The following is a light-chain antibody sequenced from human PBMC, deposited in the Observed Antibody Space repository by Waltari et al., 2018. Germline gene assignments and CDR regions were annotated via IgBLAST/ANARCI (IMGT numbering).Light chain of an antibody. J-gene: IGKJ4*01. CDR3: QQADRLPLT. V-gene: IGKV1-12*01. CDR2: DAS. CDR1: RDISRW. Sequence: DIQMTQSPSSVSASVGDRVTITCRASRDISRWLAWYQQKPGKAPKFLIYDASTLQSGVPSRFSGSGSGREFTLTITSLQPEDFSTYYCQQADRLPLTFGGGTKVEIK.